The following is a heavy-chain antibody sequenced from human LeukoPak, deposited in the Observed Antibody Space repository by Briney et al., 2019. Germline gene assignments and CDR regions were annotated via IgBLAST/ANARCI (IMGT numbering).Heavy chain of an antibody. D-gene: IGHD3-9*01. CDR3: ARQLIDRWGEDWFDP. CDR2: IYHSGRT. V-gene: IGHV4-4*02. J-gene: IGHJ5*02. Sequence: SETLSLTCAVSGGSISSSNWWSWVRQPPGKGLEWIGEIYHSGRTNYTPSLKSRVTISVDKSKNQLSLKLSSVTAADTAVYYCARQLIDRWGEDWFDPWGQGTLVTVSS. CDR1: GGSISSSNW.